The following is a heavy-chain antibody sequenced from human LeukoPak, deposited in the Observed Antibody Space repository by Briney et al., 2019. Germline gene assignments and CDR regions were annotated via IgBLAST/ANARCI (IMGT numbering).Heavy chain of an antibody. D-gene: IGHD6-19*01. CDR3: ARESAVGYGSSDY. CDR1: GFTFGADY. Sequence: PGGSLRLSCAASGFTFGADYMSWVRQAPGRGLEWVANIRGDGRETFYADSLRGRFSIFRDNARNSVSLQMNSLSAEDTGVYYCARESAVGYGSSDYWGQGTLVTVSS. J-gene: IGHJ4*02. V-gene: IGHV3-7*03. CDR2: IRGDGRET.